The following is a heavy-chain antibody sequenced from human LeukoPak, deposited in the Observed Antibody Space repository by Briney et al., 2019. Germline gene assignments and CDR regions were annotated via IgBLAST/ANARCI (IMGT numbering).Heavy chain of an antibody. Sequence: SETLSLTCTVSSGSVSSGSYYWSWIRQPPGKGLEWIGYIYYSGSAKYNPSLKSRVTISVDTSKNQFSLKLTSVTAADTAVYYCARGFGDWGLSWFDPWGQGTLVTVSS. D-gene: IGHD3-10*01. J-gene: IGHJ5*02. CDR2: IYYSGSA. V-gene: IGHV4-61*01. CDR3: ARGFGDWGLSWFDP. CDR1: SGSVSSGSYY.